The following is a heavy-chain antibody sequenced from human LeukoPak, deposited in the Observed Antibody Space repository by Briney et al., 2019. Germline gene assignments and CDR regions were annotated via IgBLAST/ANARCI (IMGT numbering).Heavy chain of an antibody. J-gene: IGHJ5*02. CDR1: GYTFTSYG. Sequence: ASVKVSCKASGYTFTSYGISWVRQAPGQGLEWMGWISAYNGNTNYAQKLRGRVTMTTDTSTSTAYMELRSLRSDDTAVYYCARDLPRYYYGSGSYVDWFDPWGQGTLVTVSS. CDR3: ARDLPRYYYGSGSYVDWFDP. CDR2: ISAYNGNT. D-gene: IGHD3-10*01. V-gene: IGHV1-18*04.